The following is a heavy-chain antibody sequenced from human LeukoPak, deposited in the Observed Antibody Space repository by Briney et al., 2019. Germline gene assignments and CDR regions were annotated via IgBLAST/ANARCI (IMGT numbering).Heavy chain of an antibody. CDR2: ISWDGGST. D-gene: IGHD2-2*01. J-gene: IGHJ5*02. Sequence: GGSLRLSCAASGFTFDDYTMHWVRQAPGKGLEWVSLISWDGGSTYYADSVKGRFTISRDNSKNSLYLQMNSLRTEDTALYYCARELGCSSTSCYGPWGQGTLVTVSS. CDR3: ARELGCSSTSCYGP. V-gene: IGHV3-43*01. CDR1: GFTFDDYT.